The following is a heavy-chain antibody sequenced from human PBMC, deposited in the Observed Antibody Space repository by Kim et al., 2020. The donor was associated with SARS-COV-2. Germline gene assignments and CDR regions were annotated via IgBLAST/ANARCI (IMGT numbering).Heavy chain of an antibody. Sequence: SETLSLTCTVSGGSISSYYWSWIRQPPGKGLEWIGYIYYSGSTNYNPSLKSRVTISVDTSKNQFSLKLSSVTAADTAVYYCARLPVSIVVGYYYGMDVWGQGTTVTVSS. J-gene: IGHJ6*02. D-gene: IGHD3-22*01. CDR2: IYYSGST. CDR3: ARLPVSIVVGYYYGMDV. CDR1: GGSISSYY. V-gene: IGHV4-59*13.